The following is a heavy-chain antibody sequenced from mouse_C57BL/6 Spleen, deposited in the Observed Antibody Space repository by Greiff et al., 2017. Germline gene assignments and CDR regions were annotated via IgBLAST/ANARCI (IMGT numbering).Heavy chain of an antibody. Sequence: QVQLKESGPGLVQPSQSLSITCTVSGFSLTSYGVHWVRQPPGKGLEWLGVIWSGGSTDYNAAFISRLSISKDNSKSQVFFKMNSLQADDTAIYYCAKNFITTVVAPAMDYWGQGTSVTVSS. J-gene: IGHJ4*01. V-gene: IGHV2-4*01. CDR2: IWSGGST. CDR1: GFSLTSYG. D-gene: IGHD1-1*01. CDR3: AKNFITTVVAPAMDY.